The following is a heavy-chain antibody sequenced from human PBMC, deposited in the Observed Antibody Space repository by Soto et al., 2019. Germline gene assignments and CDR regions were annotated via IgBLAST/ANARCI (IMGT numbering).Heavy chain of an antibody. Sequence: LRLSCAASGFTFSSYAMSWVRQAPGKGLEWVSAISGSGGSTYYADSVKGRFTISRDNSKNTLYLQMNSLRAEDTAVYYCAKGYYGSGRDYYYGMDVWGQGTTVTVSS. D-gene: IGHD3-10*01. CDR1: GFTFSSYA. CDR2: ISGSGGST. V-gene: IGHV3-23*01. J-gene: IGHJ6*02. CDR3: AKGYYGSGRDYYYGMDV.